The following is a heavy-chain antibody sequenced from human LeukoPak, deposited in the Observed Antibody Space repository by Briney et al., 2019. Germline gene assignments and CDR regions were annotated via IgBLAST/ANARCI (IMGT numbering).Heavy chain of an antibody. Sequence: ASVTVSFKASGYTFANFGITWVRQAPGQGLEWMGWISVYNGNTNYAQNLQGRVTLTTDTSTSTAYMELRSLRSDDTALYYWARTCSSSSCYMVHWGQGTLVTVSS. CDR2: ISVYNGNT. V-gene: IGHV1-18*01. CDR1: GYTFANFG. D-gene: IGHD2-2*02. J-gene: IGHJ4*02. CDR3: ARTCSSSSCYMVH.